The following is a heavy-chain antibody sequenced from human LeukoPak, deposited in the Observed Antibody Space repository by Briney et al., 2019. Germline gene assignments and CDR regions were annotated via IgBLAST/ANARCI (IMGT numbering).Heavy chain of an antibody. D-gene: IGHD3-22*01. CDR2: ISVSGTYT. CDR1: GFTFSSYA. Sequence: GGSLRLSCAASGFTFSSYAMSWVRQAPGKGLEWVSSISVSGTYTYYADSVKGRFTISRDNSKNTLYLQMSSLRAEDTAVYYCARDRDYDSANFDYWGQGTLVTVSS. CDR3: ARDRDYDSANFDY. J-gene: IGHJ4*02. V-gene: IGHV3-23*01.